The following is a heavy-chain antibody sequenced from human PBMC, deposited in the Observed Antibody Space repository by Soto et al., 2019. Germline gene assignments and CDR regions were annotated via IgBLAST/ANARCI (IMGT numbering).Heavy chain of an antibody. Sequence: TLSLTCTVSGGSISSGGYCWSWICQHPGKGLEWIGYIYYSGSTYYNPSLKSRVTISVDTSKNQFSLKLSSVTAADTAVYYYASGLDRSKDGYCSPGILVIVSS. CDR2: IYYSGST. CDR1: GGSISSGGYC. CDR3: ASGLDRSKDGY. J-gene: IGHJ4*02. D-gene: IGHD3-10*01. V-gene: IGHV4-31*03.